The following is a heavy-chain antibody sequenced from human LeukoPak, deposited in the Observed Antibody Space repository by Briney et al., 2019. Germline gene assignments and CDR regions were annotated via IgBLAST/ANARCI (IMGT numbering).Heavy chain of an antibody. V-gene: IGHV3-23*01. CDR1: GLTLSNYA. J-gene: IGHJ4*02. D-gene: IGHD1-26*01. CDR3: AKDYSDARVGDVFLEY. CDR2: ITSGFTQ. Sequence: GGSLRLSYAASGLTLSNYAMSWFAQAPGEGVEGVSGITSGFTQHYADSVKGRFTISRDNPKNTFHLQMNSLRAEDTAVYYCAKDYSDARVGDVFLEYWGQGTLVTVSS.